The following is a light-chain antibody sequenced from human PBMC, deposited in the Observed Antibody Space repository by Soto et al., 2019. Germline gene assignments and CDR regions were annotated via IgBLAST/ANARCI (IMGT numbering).Light chain of an antibody. V-gene: IGLV2-14*01. J-gene: IGLJ1*01. Sequence: QSALTQPASVSGSPGQSITISCTGTSSDVGSYNYVSWYQQHPGKAPKLMIYEVSNRPSGVSNRFSGSKSGNTASLTISGLQAEDEADYYCSSYTSSSTPWCVFGTGTKLTVL. CDR3: SSYTSSSTPWCV. CDR2: EVS. CDR1: SSDVGSYNY.